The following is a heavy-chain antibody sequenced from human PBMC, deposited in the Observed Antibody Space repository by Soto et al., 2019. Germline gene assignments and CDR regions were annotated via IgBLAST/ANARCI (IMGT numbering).Heavy chain of an antibody. CDR3: AIASEDLISTFDS. V-gene: IGHV3-21*06. Sequence: PGWSLRLSCAASGFTFTSYRMNWVRQAPGKGLEWVSSISSTTNYIYYGDSMKGRFTISRDNAKNSLYLEMNSLRAEDTAVYYCAIASEDLISTFDSWGKGLLVTV. D-gene: IGHD6-6*01. CDR2: ISSTTNYI. CDR1: GFTFTSYR. J-gene: IGHJ4*02.